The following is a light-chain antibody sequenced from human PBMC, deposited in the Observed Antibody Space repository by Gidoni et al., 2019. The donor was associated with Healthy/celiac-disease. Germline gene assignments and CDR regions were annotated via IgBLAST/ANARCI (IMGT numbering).Light chain of an antibody. CDR1: QSISSY. Sequence: DIQMTQSPSSLSASVGDRVTITCRASQSISSYLNWYQQNPGKALKLLIYAASSLQSGVPSRFSGSGSGTYFTLTISLLQPEDFATYYCQQSYSTLPYTFGQWTKLEIK. CDR2: AAS. J-gene: IGKJ2*01. V-gene: IGKV1-39*01. CDR3: QQSYSTLPYT.